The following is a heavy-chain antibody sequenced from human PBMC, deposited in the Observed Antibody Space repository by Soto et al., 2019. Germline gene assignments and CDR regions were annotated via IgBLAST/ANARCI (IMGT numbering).Heavy chain of an antibody. D-gene: IGHD1-26*01. CDR2: IYYSGST. CDR3: ATLGEWELPIDY. V-gene: IGHV4-39*01. J-gene: IGHJ4*02. Sequence: QLQESGPGLVKPSETLSLTCTVSGGSISSSSYYWGWIRQPPGKGLEWIGSIYYSGSTYYNPSLKSRVTISVDTSKNQFSLKLSSVTAADTAVYYCATLGEWELPIDYWGQGTLVTVSS. CDR1: GGSISSSSYY.